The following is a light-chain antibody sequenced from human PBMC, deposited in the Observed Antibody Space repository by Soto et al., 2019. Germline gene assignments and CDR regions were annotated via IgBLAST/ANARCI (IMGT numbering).Light chain of an antibody. Sequence: QSVLTQVASVSGSPGQSITISCTGTSGDVGGHDYVSWYQQYPGKAPKLLIYNVNYRPSGVSNRFSGSKSGNTASLTISGLHAEDEANYYCSSYTNTNTVAFGGGTKLTVL. J-gene: IGLJ2*01. V-gene: IGLV2-14*03. CDR3: SSYTNTNTVA. CDR2: NVN. CDR1: SGDVGGHDY.